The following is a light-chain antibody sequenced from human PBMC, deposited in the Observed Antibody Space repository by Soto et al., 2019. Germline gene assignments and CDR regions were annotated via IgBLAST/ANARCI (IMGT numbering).Light chain of an antibody. Sequence: EIVLTQSPGTLSLSPGERATLSCRASQSVRSNFLAWYQQKPGQAPRLLIYGASSRATGIPDRFRGSGSGTDFTLTINRLEPDDFQLYSCQQYGSPPFTFGPGTKVDIK. CDR3: QQYGSPPFT. CDR1: QSVRSNF. CDR2: GAS. V-gene: IGKV3-20*01. J-gene: IGKJ3*01.